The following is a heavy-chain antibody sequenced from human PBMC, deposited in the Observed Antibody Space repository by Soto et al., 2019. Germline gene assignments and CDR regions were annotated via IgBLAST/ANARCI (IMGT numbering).Heavy chain of an antibody. CDR3: ARVTDSGSYRSTYYYYGMDV. D-gene: IGHD1-26*01. CDR2: ISYDGSNK. J-gene: IGHJ6*02. Sequence: GGSLRLSCAASGFTFSSYAMHWVRQAPGKGLEWVAVISYDGSNKYYADSVKGRFTISRDNSKNTLYLQMNSLRAEDTAVYYCARVTDSGSYRSTYYYYGMDVWGQGTTVTVSS. CDR1: GFTFSSYA. V-gene: IGHV3-30-3*01.